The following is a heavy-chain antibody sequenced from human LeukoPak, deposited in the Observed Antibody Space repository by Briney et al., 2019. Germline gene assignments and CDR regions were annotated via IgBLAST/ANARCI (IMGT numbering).Heavy chain of an antibody. D-gene: IGHD5-12*01. Sequence: PGGSLRLSCAASGFAFSGYSMNWVRQAPGKGLEWVSYISSSSDNLYYADSVKGRFTISRDNAKNTLSLQMNSLRAEDTAVYYCARGGAYSDYGLYPRDWGQGTVVSVPS. CDR1: GFAFSGYS. J-gene: IGHJ4*02. V-gene: IGHV3-48*01. CDR3: ARGGAYSDYGLYPRD. CDR2: ISSSSDNL.